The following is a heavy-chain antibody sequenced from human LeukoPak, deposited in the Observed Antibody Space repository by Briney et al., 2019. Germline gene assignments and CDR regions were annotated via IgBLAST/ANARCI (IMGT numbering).Heavy chain of an antibody. Sequence: GGSPRLSCAASGFTFSSYWMSWVRQAPGKGLEWVANIKQDGREQYYVDSVKGRFTISRDNAKNSLYLQMNSLRAEDTAVYYCAGDGPYYYDSGSSDYWGHGTLVTVSS. V-gene: IGHV3-7*01. D-gene: IGHD3-10*01. J-gene: IGHJ4*01. CDR1: GFTFSSYW. CDR3: AGDGPYYYDSGSSDY. CDR2: IKQDGREQ.